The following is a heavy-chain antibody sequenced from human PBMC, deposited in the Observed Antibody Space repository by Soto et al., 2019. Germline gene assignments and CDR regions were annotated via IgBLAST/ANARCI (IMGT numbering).Heavy chain of an antibody. CDR3: AIPYSSGGGYYYGMDV. J-gene: IGHJ6*02. Sequence: HGESLKISCKGSGYSFTSYWISWVRQMPGKGLEWMGRIDPSDSYTNYSPSFQGHVTISADKSISTAYLQWSSLKASDTAMYYCAIPYSSGGGYYYGMDVWGQGTMVTVSS. D-gene: IGHD6-19*01. CDR2: IDPSDSYT. V-gene: IGHV5-10-1*01. CDR1: GYSFTSYW.